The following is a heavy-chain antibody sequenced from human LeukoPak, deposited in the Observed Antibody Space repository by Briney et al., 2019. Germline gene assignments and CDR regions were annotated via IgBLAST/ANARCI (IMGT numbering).Heavy chain of an antibody. V-gene: IGHV3-33*01. CDR1: GFTFSTYG. J-gene: IGHJ4*02. D-gene: IGHD4-11*01. CDR3: ARVSDYSNYFDY. CDR2: IWYDGSTK. Sequence: HRGRSLRLSCAASGFTFSTYGMHWVRQARGKGLEWVAIIWYDGSTKYYAESVKGRFTISRDNSQNMLYLQMNSLRAEDTAVYYCARVSDYSNYFDYWGQGTLVTVSS.